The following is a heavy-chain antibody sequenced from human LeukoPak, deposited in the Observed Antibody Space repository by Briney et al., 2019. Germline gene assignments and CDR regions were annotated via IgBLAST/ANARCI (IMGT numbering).Heavy chain of an antibody. Sequence: PSETLSLTCAVSGGSISSGGYSWSWIRQPPGKGLEWIGYIYHSGSTYYNPSLKSRVTISVDRSKNQFSLKLSSVTAADTAVYYCARGEYSSWFDPWGQGTLVTVSS. CDR2: IYHSGST. CDR3: ARGEYSSWFDP. V-gene: IGHV4-30-2*01. CDR1: GGSISSGGYS. J-gene: IGHJ5*02. D-gene: IGHD5-18*01.